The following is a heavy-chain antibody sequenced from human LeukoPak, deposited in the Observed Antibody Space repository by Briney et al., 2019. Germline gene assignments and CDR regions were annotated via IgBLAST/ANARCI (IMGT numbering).Heavy chain of an antibody. CDR1: GGSLSGHY. CDR3: ARFSWGCSTASCYLTN. V-gene: IGHV4-59*11. D-gene: IGHD2-2*01. CDR2: IYYTGPT. J-gene: IGHJ4*02. Sequence: SETLSLTCTVGGGSLSGHYWGWIRQPPGKGLELVGHIYYTGPTFYTPSLSSRVTITLDTSRNQFSLGLTSVIAADTAVYYCARFSWGCSTASCYLTNWGQGALVTVSS.